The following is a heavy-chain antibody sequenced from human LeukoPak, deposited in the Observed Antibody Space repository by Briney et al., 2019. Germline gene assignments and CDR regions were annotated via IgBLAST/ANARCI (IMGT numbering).Heavy chain of an antibody. V-gene: IGHV1-18*01. CDR3: AREAKSSSSWYGMDV. Sequence: GASVKVSCKASGYTFTSYGISWVRQAPGQGLEWMGWISAYNGNTNYAQKLQGRVTMTTDTSTSTAYMELRSLRAEDTAVYYCAREAKSSSSWYGMDVWGQGTTVTVSS. CDR2: ISAYNGNT. D-gene: IGHD6-13*01. J-gene: IGHJ6*02. CDR1: GYTFTSYG.